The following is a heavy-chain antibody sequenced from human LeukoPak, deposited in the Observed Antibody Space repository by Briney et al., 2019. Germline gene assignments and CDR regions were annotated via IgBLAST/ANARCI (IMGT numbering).Heavy chain of an antibody. D-gene: IGHD6-19*01. CDR1: GFTFSSYD. CDR2: IGTAGDT. CDR3: ARGLSSGWSNWFDP. Sequence: GGSLRLSCAASGFTFSSYDMHWVRQATGKGLEWVSAIGTAGDTYYPGSVKGRFTIPRENAKNSLYLQMNSLRAGDTAVYYCARGLSSGWSNWFDPWGQGTLVTVSS. V-gene: IGHV3-13*01. J-gene: IGHJ5*02.